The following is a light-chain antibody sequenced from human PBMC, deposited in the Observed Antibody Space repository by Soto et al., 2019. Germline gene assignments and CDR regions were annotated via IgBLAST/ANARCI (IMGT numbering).Light chain of an antibody. V-gene: IGKV3D-15*02. CDR1: QSIDTY. J-gene: IGKJ2*01. CDR3: QQYGSSPSYT. Sequence: EIVLTQSPATLSVSPGERATLSCRASQSIDTYLAWYQQKPGQAPRPLIYGASNRATGVPARFSGSGSGTEFTLTISSLQSEDFAVYYCQQYGSSPSYTFGQGTKLEIK. CDR2: GAS.